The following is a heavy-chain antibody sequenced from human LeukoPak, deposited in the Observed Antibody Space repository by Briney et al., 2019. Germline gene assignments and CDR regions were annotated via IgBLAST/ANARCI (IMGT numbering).Heavy chain of an antibody. V-gene: IGHV1-8*01. D-gene: IGHD1-1*01. CDR1: GYTFTSYD. Sequence: ASVKVSCKASGYTFTSYDINWVRQATGQGLEWMGWMNPNSGNTGYAQKFQGRVTMTRNTSISTAYMELSSLRSEDTAVYYCARGLMRVLEPGDYYFDYWGQGTLVTVSS. J-gene: IGHJ4*02. CDR2: MNPNSGNT. CDR3: ARGLMRVLEPGDYYFDY.